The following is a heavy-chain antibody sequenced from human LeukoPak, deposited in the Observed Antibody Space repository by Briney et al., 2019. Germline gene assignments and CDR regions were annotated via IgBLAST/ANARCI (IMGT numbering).Heavy chain of an antibody. CDR2: IKQDGSQE. D-gene: IGHD6-19*01. V-gene: IGHV3-7*01. J-gene: IGHJ4*02. CDR3: ARDLASGHHDY. CDR1: RFTLSTYW. Sequence: QTGGSLRLSCAASRFTLSTYWMSWVRQAPGKGLEWVAHIKQDGSQEYYADSVKGRFTISRDNSKNTLYLQMNSLRAEDTAVYYCARDLASGHHDYWGQGTLVTVSS.